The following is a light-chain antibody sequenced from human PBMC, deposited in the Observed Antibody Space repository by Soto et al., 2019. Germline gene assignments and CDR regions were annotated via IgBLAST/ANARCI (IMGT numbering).Light chain of an antibody. CDR1: SSDIGGYKY. CDR2: EVS. J-gene: IGLJ1*01. V-gene: IGLV2-8*01. CDR3: SSSAGSNIPYV. Sequence: QSVLTQPPSASGSPGQSVIISCNGTSSDIGGYKYVSWYQQRPGRAPKLIISEVSKRPSGVPDRFSGSKSGNTASLTVSGLQAEDEADYYCSSSAGSNIPYVFGTGTKVTVL.